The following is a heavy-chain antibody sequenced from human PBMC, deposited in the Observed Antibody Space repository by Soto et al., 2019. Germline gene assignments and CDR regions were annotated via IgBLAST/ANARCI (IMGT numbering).Heavy chain of an antibody. CDR2: ISGSGGTT. CDR1: GFTFSSYG. V-gene: IGHV3-23*01. J-gene: IGHJ2*01. Sequence: EVQLLESGGGLIQPGGSLRLSCGASGFTFSSYGMTWVRQAPGKGLEWVSAISGSGGTTYYADSVKGRFTISRDDSKNTVYLQMNSVGAYDTAVYYCPKDTQRVGWYFDVWGRGTLVTVSS. CDR3: PKDTQRVGWYFDV. D-gene: IGHD1-26*01.